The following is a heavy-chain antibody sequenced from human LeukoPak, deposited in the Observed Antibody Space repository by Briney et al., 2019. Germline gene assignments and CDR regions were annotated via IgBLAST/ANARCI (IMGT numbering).Heavy chain of an antibody. CDR2: TYYSGST. V-gene: IGHV4-39*01. CDR1: GGSISSSSYY. CDR3: ARHRSYYGSGSPGGYNWFDP. Sequence: PSETLSLTCTVSGGSISSSSYYWGWIRQPPGKGLEWIGRTYYSGSTYYNPSLKSRVTISVDTSKNQFSLKLSSVTAADTAVYYCARHRSYYGSGSPGGYNWFDPWGQGTLVTVSS. J-gene: IGHJ5*02. D-gene: IGHD3-10*01.